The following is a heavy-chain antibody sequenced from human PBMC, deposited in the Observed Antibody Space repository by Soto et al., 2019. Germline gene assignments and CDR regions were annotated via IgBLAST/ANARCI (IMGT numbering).Heavy chain of an antibody. CDR2: IIPLFGTA. D-gene: IGHD4-4*01. V-gene: IGHV1-69*12. CDR3: ARLTYSNTWPVFDS. J-gene: IGHJ4*02. Sequence: QVQLVQSGAQVKKPGSSVKVSCKASGGTFSRSAISWVRQAPGQGLEWMGGIIPLFGTANSAKNFDDRVTITADETTGTVYMELSSLRADDSAIYFCARLTYSNTWPVFDSWGQGTLVTVSS. CDR1: GGTFSRSA.